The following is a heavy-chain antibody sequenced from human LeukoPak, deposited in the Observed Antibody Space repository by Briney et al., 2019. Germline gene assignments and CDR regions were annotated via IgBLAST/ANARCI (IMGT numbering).Heavy chain of an antibody. CDR3: ARGAGTSGGYWSSPPSHFDC. V-gene: IGHV3-30*01. CDR2: ISYDGSNK. Sequence: GGSLRLSCAASGFTFSSYAMHWVRQAPGKGLEWVAVISYDGSNKYYADSVKGRFTISRDNSKNTLYLQMNSLRAEDTAVYYCARGAGTSGGYWSSPPSHFDCWGQGTLVTVSS. J-gene: IGHJ4*02. D-gene: IGHD1-26*01. CDR1: GFTFSSYA.